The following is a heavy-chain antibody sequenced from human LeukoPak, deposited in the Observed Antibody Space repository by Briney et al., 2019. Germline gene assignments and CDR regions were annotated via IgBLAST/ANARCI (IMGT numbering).Heavy chain of an antibody. CDR1: GGSFSGYY. D-gene: IGHD3-22*01. V-gene: IGHV4-34*01. Sequence: SETLSLTCAVYGGSFSGYYWSWIRQPPGKGLEWIGEINHSGSTNYNPSLKSRVTISVDTSKNQFSLKLSSVTAADTAVYYCATRDYYDGSGYKFFDYWGQGTLVTVSS. CDR3: ATRDYYDGSGYKFFDY. J-gene: IGHJ4*02. CDR2: INHSGST.